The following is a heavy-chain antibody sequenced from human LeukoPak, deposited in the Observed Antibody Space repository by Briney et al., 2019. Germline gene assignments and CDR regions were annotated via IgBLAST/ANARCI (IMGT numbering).Heavy chain of an antibody. D-gene: IGHD4-17*01. CDR2: VNPKSGDT. V-gene: IGHV1-2*02. CDR1: GYSFTGYH. J-gene: IGHJ4*02. CDR3: ARADYGDARFDY. Sequence: ASVKVSCKASGYSFTGYHIHWVRQAPGQGLEWMGWVNPKSGDTDYAQKFKDRVTMTRDTSITTAYMELTRLTSDDTAVYYCARADYGDARFDYWGQGTLVTVSS.